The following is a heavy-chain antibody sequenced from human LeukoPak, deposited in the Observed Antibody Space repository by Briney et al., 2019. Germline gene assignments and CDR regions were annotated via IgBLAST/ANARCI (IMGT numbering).Heavy chain of an antibody. Sequence: PGGSLRLSCSVSGLIFSSYAMHWVRQAPGKGLEYVSATNSNGDSTYYADSVKGRFTISRDNSKNTLYLQMSSLRAEDTAVYYCVKDIPFDHWGQGTLVTVSS. CDR3: VKDIPFDH. CDR1: GLIFSSYA. CDR2: TNSNGDST. V-gene: IGHV3-64D*09. D-gene: IGHD2-2*02. J-gene: IGHJ5*02.